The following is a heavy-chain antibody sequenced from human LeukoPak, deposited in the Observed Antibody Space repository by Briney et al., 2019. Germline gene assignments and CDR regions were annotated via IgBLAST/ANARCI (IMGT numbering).Heavy chain of an antibody. D-gene: IGHD5-18*01. CDR3: ARRGYSYGYSYYYYMDV. CDR1: GYSFTSYW. V-gene: IGHV5-51*01. J-gene: IGHJ6*03. CDR2: IYPGDSDT. Sequence: PGESLKISFKGSGYSFTSYWIGWVRQMPGKGLEWMGIIYPGDSDTRYSPSFQGQVTISADKSISTAYLQWSSLKASDTAMYYCARRGYSYGYSYYYYMDVWGKGTTVTVSS.